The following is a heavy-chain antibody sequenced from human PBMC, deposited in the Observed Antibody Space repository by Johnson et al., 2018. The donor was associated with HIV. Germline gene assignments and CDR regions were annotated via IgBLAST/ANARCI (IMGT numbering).Heavy chain of an antibody. D-gene: IGHD6-6*01. CDR1: GFTFDDNG. CDR3: ARDRNIAARQDAFDI. V-gene: IGHV3-20*04. J-gene: IGHJ3*02. CDR2: INWNGGNT. Sequence: EVQLVESGGGVVQPGRSLRLSCAASGFTFDDNGMSWVRQAPGKGLEWVSGINWNGGNTDYADSVKGRFTISRDNAKNSLCLQMNSLRAEDTAVYYCARDRNIAARQDAFDIWGQGTMVTVSS.